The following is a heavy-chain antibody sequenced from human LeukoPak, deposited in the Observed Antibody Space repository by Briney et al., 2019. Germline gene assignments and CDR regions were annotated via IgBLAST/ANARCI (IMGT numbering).Heavy chain of an antibody. J-gene: IGHJ4*02. CDR1: GYSFTSYW. Sequence: GESLKISCKGSGYSFTSYWIGWVRQMPGKGLEWMGIIYPGDSDTRYSPSFQGQVTISADKSISTAYLQWSSLKASDTAMYYCAASQHSSSWEAFFDYWGQGTLVTVSS. D-gene: IGHD6-13*01. CDR3: AASQHSSSWEAFFDY. V-gene: IGHV5-51*01. CDR2: IYPGDSDT.